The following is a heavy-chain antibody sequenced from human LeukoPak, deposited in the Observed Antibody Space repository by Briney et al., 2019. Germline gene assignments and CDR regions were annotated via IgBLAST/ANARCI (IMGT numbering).Heavy chain of an antibody. V-gene: IGHV3-7*01. CDR3: ARDLSGEEDHDAFDI. J-gene: IGHJ3*02. D-gene: IGHD1-26*01. CDR1: GFTFSNYW. Sequence: PGGSLRLSCAASGFTFSNYWMSWVRQAPGKGLEWVANINHDGSEKYYVDAVEGRFIISRDNAKNTLYLQMNSLRAEDTAVYYCARDLSGEEDHDAFDIWGQGTMVTVSS. CDR2: INHDGSEK.